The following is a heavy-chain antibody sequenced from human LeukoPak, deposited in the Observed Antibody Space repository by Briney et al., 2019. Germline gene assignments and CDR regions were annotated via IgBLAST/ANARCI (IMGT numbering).Heavy chain of an antibody. CDR2: MSSNYI. D-gene: IGHD6-13*01. V-gene: IGHV3-21*01. CDR3: ARIAVPGTAFDI. Sequence: GGSLRLSCAASGFIFSSYNMNWVRQAPGKGLEWVSSMSSNYIYYADSMKGRFTISRDNAKNSLYLQMNSLRAEDTAMYYCARIAVPGTAFDIWGQGTMVTVSS. CDR1: GFIFSSYN. J-gene: IGHJ3*02.